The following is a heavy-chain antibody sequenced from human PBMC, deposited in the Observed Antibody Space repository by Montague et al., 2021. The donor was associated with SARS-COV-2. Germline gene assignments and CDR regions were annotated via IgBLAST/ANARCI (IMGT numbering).Heavy chain of an antibody. V-gene: IGHV4-39*01. D-gene: IGHD3-10*01. CDR2: IYYSGST. CDR3: ARPASGIGNAFDV. J-gene: IGHJ3*01. Sequence: SETLSLTCTVSGGSIRSSSYYWCWSRQPPGKVVEWIGNIYYSGSTYYNPSLNSRVTISVDTSKHQFSLNLNSMTVADTAIYFCARPASGIGNAFDVWGQGTMVNVSS. CDR1: GGSIRSSSYY.